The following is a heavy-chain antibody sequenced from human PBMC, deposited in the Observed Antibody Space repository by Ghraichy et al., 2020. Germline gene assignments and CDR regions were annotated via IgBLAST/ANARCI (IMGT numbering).Heavy chain of an antibody. CDR3: ASYGEHNYFDY. V-gene: IGHV4-39*01. CDR2: IYYSGST. D-gene: IGHD4-17*01. CDR1: GGSISSSSYY. J-gene: IGHJ4*02. Sequence: SQTLSLTCTVSGGSISSSSYYWGWIRQPPGKGLEWIGSIYYSGSTYYNPSLKSRVTISVDTSKNQFSLKLSSVTAADTAVYYCASYGEHNYFDYWGQGTLVTVSS.